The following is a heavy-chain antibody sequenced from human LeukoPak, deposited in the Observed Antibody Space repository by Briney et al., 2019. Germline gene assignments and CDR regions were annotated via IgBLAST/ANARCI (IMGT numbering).Heavy chain of an antibody. CDR3: ARAGNRGLRFLEWLLGQAFDY. V-gene: IGHV1-24*01. D-gene: IGHD3-3*01. J-gene: IGHJ4*02. CDR1: GYTLTELS. Sequence: GASVKVSCKVSGYTLTELSMHWVRQAPGKGLEWMGGFDPEDGETIYAQKFQGRVTMTRDMSTSTVYMELSSLRSEDTAVYYCARAGNRGLRFLEWLLGQAFDYWGQGTLVTVSS. CDR2: FDPEDGET.